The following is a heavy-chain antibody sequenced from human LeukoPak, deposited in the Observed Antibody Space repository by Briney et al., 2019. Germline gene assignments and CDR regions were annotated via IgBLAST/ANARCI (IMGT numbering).Heavy chain of an antibody. Sequence: PGGSLRLSCAASGFTFSTYGMHWVRQAPGKGLEWVAVISYDGRNKYYADSVKGRFTISRDNSKNMSSLQMNSLRAEDTAVYYCARALYYDRDPLDYWGQGTLVTVSP. V-gene: IGHV3-30*19. CDR1: GFTFSTYG. CDR3: ARALYYDRDPLDY. D-gene: IGHD3-10*02. CDR2: ISYDGRNK. J-gene: IGHJ4*01.